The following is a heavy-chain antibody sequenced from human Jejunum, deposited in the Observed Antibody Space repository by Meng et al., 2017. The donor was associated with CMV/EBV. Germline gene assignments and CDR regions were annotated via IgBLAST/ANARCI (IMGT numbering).Heavy chain of an antibody. Sequence: FKNPEDYFKASAQPSVYPFSISDTNWPHPAPLQGLESTGWTNTNTGNSTYAMGFTGRFVFSLDTSGSTEYLQISSLKAEDTAVYYCARGDYYDSSGLDYWGQGTLVTVSS. J-gene: IGHJ4*02. CDR3: ARGDYYDSSGLDY. CDR2: TNTNTGNS. V-gene: IGHV7-4-1*02. D-gene: IGHD3-22*01. CDR1: VYPFSISD.